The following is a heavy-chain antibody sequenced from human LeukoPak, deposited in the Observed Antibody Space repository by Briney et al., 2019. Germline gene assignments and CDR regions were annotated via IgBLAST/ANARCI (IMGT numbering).Heavy chain of an antibody. CDR2: IYPADSDT. CDR1: GYTFTKYW. J-gene: IGHJ4*02. V-gene: IGHV5-51*01. CDR3: ARLYGGNADY. D-gene: IGHD4-23*01. Sequence: GESLKISCEGSGYTFTKYWIGWVRPMPGKGLEWIGIIYPADSDTRYSPSFQGQVTISADKSISNAYLQWSSLKVSDTAMYYCARLYGGNADYWGQGTLLTVSS.